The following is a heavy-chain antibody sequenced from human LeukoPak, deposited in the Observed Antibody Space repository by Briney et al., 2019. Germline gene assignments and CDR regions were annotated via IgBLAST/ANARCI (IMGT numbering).Heavy chain of an antibody. J-gene: IGHJ3*02. CDR2: IYHSGSI. V-gene: IGHV4-38-2*02. CDR3: ARDLWFGAGRTFDI. CDR1: GYPIGSVYY. D-gene: IGHD3-10*01. Sequence: SETLSLTCSVSGYPIGSVYYYGWMRQPPGNGLEWIGSIYHSGSIYYNPSLKSRVTISVDTSKNQLSLNLNSVTATDTAVYYCARDLWFGAGRTFDIWGQGTMVTVSS.